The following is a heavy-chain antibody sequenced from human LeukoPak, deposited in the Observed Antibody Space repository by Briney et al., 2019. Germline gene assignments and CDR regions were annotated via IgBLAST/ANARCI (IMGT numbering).Heavy chain of an antibody. V-gene: IGHV4-34*01. CDR2: INHSGST. CDR1: GGSFSGYH. J-gene: IGHJ3*02. CDR3: ARRGSIFEDSEWRTAFDI. D-gene: IGHD3-9*01. Sequence: SETLSLTCAVYGGSFSGYHWNWIRQPPGKGLEWIGEINHSGSTNYNPSLKSRVTISVDTSKNQFSLKLSSLTAADTAVYYCARRGSIFEDSEWRTAFDIWGQGTMVSVSS.